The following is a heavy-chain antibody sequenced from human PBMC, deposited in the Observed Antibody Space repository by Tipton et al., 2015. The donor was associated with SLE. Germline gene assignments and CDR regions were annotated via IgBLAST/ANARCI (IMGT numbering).Heavy chain of an antibody. CDR1: GGSISSYY. D-gene: IGHD3-9*01. Sequence: TLSLTCSVSGGSISSYYWSWMRQSPGKGLEWIGYMHSSGRTDFNPSLTGRLTMSADTSKNQFSLKLSSVTAADTAVYYCARHVLYTITSWFDPWGQGTLVTVSS. V-gene: IGHV4-4*09. CDR2: MHSSGRT. CDR3: ARHVLYTITSWFDP. J-gene: IGHJ5*02.